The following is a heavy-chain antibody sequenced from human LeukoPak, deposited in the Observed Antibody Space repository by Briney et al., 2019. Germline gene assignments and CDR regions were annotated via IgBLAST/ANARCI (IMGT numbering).Heavy chain of an antibody. Sequence: SETLSLTCAVYGGSFSDYYWSWIRQPPGKGLEWIGEINHSGSINYNPSLKSRVTMSVDTSKNQFSLKLSSVTAADTAVYYCASAVGATGRFDPWGQGTLVTVSS. D-gene: IGHD1-26*01. CDR2: INHSGSI. CDR1: GGSFSDYY. V-gene: IGHV4-34*01. J-gene: IGHJ5*02. CDR3: ASAVGATGRFDP.